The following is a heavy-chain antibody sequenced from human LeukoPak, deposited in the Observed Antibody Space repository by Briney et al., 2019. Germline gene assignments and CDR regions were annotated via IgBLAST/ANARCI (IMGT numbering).Heavy chain of an antibody. CDR3: ARDLGLYDYGGNIDY. CDR1: GFTFSTYS. V-gene: IGHV3-48*04. D-gene: IGHD4-23*01. J-gene: IGHJ4*02. Sequence: GGSLRLSCAASGFTFSTYSMNWVRQAPGKGLEWVSYISGSSRTMYYADSVKGRFTNSRDNVKKSLYLQMNSLRAEDTAVYYCARDLGLYDYGGNIDYWGQGTLVTVSS. CDR2: ISGSSRTM.